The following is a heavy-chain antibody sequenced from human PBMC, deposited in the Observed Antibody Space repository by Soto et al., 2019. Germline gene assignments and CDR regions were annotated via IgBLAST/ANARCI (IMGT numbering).Heavy chain of an antibody. CDR1: GYSFTNYG. V-gene: IGHV1-18*01. Sequence: ASVKVSCKASGYSFTNYGISWVRPAPGQGLEWMGWISGHNGNTNYAQRLQGRVTMTTDTSTSTAYMELRSLRSDDTAVYYCARDYYGSGGPRSPFFYWGQGTQVTVSS. J-gene: IGHJ4*02. CDR3: ARDYYGSGGPRSPFFY. D-gene: IGHD3-10*01. CDR2: ISGHNGNT.